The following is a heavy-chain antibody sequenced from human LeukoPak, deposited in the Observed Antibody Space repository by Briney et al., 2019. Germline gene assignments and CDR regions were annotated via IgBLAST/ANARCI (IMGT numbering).Heavy chain of an antibody. D-gene: IGHD6-6*01. V-gene: IGHV1-69*13. Sequence: SVKVSCKASGGTFSSYAISWVRQAPGQGLEWMGGIIPIFGTTNYAQKFQGRVTITADESTSTAYMELSSLRSEDTAVYYCASLGIAARRAFDYWGQGTLVTVSS. CDR1: GGTFSSYA. CDR3: ASLGIAARRAFDY. CDR2: IIPIFGTT. J-gene: IGHJ4*02.